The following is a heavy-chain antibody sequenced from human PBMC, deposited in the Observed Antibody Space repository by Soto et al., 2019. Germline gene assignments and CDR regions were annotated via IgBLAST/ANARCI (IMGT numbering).Heavy chain of an antibody. CDR3: ARGMDAGVDS. Sequence: QVQLVQSGAEVKKPGASMKVSCKASGYSFTNYDINWVRQATGQGLEWMGWVNPSNGNTWYAQYFEGRVTMTRDTSSNTVYMELSGLSSDDTAVYYCARGMDAGVDSWGQGTLVTVSS. CDR2: VNPSNGNT. D-gene: IGHD3-10*01. J-gene: IGHJ5*01. CDR1: GYSFTNYD. V-gene: IGHV1-8*01.